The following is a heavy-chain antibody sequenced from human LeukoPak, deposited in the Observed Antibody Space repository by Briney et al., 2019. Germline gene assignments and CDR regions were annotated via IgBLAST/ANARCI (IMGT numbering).Heavy chain of an antibody. CDR2: LSGRTRGT. CDR3: AKCGNSGCHLIDY. Sequence: PGGSLRLSCAASGFTFNTNAMSWVRQAPGKGLEWVSALSGRTRGTYYADSVKGRFTISRDNSKSTLYLQMDSLRAEDTAVYYCAKCGNSGCHLIDYWGQGTLVTVSS. J-gene: IGHJ4*02. CDR1: GFTFNTNA. D-gene: IGHD5-12*01. V-gene: IGHV3-23*01.